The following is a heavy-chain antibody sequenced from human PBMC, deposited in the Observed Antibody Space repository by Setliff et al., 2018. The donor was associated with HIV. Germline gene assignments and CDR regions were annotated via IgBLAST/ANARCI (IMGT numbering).Heavy chain of an antibody. CDR1: GASISSSGSY. D-gene: IGHD3-10*01. J-gene: IGHJ6*03. CDR2: IYYNGSP. Sequence: LSLTCTVSGASISSSGSYWGWIRQSPGKGLQWIGSIYYNGSPYYNPSLRSRLTLSVDTSKNQFSLRLSSVTAADTAIYYCARRQAATMGVYSYYFMDVWGKGTTVTVSS. V-gene: IGHV4-39*01. CDR3: ARRQAATMGVYSYYFMDV.